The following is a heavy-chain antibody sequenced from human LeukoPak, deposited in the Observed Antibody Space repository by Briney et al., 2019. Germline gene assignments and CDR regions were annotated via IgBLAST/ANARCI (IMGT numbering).Heavy chain of an antibody. Sequence: PGGSLRLSCAASGFTFSSYAMHWVRQAPGKGLEWVAVISYDGSNKYYADSVKGRFTISRDNSKNTLYLQMNSLRAEDTAVYYCARDPRDSGYGRLGFDYWGQGTLVTVSS. CDR1: GFTFSSYA. J-gene: IGHJ4*02. CDR2: ISYDGSNK. CDR3: ARDPRDSGYGRLGFDY. D-gene: IGHD5-12*01. V-gene: IGHV3-30-3*01.